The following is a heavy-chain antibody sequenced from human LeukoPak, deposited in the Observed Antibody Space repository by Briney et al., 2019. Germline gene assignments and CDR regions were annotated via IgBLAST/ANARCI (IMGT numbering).Heavy chain of an antibody. CDR1: GGSISSGDYY. V-gene: IGHV4-30-4*08. J-gene: IGHJ3*02. CDR3: ARDRTPPNWGDDAFDI. D-gene: IGHD7-27*01. Sequence: SETLSLTCTVSGGSISSGDYYWSWIRQPPGKGLEWIGEINHSGSTNYNPSLKGRVTISVDRSKNQFSLKLSSVTAADTAVYYCARDRTPPNWGDDAFDIWGQGTMVTVSS. CDR2: INHSGST.